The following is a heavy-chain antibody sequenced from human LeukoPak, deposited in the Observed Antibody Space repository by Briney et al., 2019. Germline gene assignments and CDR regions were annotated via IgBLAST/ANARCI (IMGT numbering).Heavy chain of an antibody. J-gene: IGHJ4*02. D-gene: IGHD1-26*01. CDR3: AKDGGTHFDH. CDR1: GFTFRTSG. CDR2: ISSSGTTI. V-gene: IGHV3-48*01. Sequence: PGGYLRLSCAASGFTFRTSGMNWVRQAPGKGLEWVSYISSSGTTISYAQSVKGRFTITRDNAQNSLTLHMNTLRADDTAVYYCAKDGGTHFDHWGQGTLVTVSS.